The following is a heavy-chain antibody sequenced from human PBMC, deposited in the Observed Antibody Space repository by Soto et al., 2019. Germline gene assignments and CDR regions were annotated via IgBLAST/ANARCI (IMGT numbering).Heavy chain of an antibody. J-gene: IGHJ5*02. CDR1: GFTFSSYA. CDR3: AKDTVYDIVVVVAATGAWFDP. CDR2: ISGSGGST. V-gene: IGHV3-23*01. D-gene: IGHD2-15*01. Sequence: GGSLRLSCAASGFTFSSYAMSWVRQAPGKGVEWVSAISGSGGSTYYADSVKGRFTISRDNSKNTLYLQMNSLRAEDTAVYYCAKDTVYDIVVVVAATGAWFDPWGQGTLVTVSS.